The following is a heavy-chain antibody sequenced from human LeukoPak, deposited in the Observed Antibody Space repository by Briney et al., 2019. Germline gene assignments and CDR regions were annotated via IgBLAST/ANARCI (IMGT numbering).Heavy chain of an antibody. V-gene: IGHV3-21*01. CDR3: ARDGKLRMTTVTLPLCY. Sequence: GGSLRLSCATSGFTFSIYSMNWVRQAPGKGLDWVSSISSSSSYIYYADSVKGRFTISRDNAKNSLYLQMNSLRAEDTAVYYCARDGKLRMTTVTLPLCYWGQGTLVTVSS. CDR2: ISSSSSYI. D-gene: IGHD4-17*01. J-gene: IGHJ4*02. CDR1: GFTFSIYS.